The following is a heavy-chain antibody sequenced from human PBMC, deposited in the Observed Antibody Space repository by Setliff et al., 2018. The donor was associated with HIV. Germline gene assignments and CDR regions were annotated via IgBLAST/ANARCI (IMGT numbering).Heavy chain of an antibody. D-gene: IGHD1-26*01. CDR1: GFLFHTYW. V-gene: IGHV3-7*01. CDR2: IKEDGSEK. CDR3: ARDRYSGSSTDY. Sequence: GGSLRLSCAASGFLFHTYWMSWVRQAPGKGLEWVANIKEDGSEKYYVDSVKGRFTISRENSKNTLYLQMNSLRAEDTAVYYCARDRYSGSSTDYWGQGTLVTVSS. J-gene: IGHJ4*02.